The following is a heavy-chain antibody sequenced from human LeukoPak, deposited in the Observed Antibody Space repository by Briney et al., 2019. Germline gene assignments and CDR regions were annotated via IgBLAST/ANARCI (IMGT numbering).Heavy chain of an antibody. D-gene: IGHD3-22*01. V-gene: IGHV1-2*02. CDR3: AREGDSSADAFDI. J-gene: IGHJ3*02. CDR1: GFPFNGYY. Sequence: ASVKVACKGSGFPFNGYYMHWVRQAPGQGLEWMGWINPNSGDTNCAQKFQGRVTMTRDTSISTAYMELRSLRSDDTAVYHCAREGDSSADAFDIWGLGTMVTVSS. CDR2: INPNSGDT.